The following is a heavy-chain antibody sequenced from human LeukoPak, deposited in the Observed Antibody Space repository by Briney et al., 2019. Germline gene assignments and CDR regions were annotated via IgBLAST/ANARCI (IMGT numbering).Heavy chain of an antibody. D-gene: IGHD2-15*01. CDR3: ARDGSRGDIVVVVAATPGSHWFDP. V-gene: IGHV1-46*01. J-gene: IGHJ5*02. CDR2: INPSGGST. CDR1: GYTFTSYY. Sequence: GASVKVSCKASGYTFTSYYMHWVRQAPGQGLEWMGIINPSGGSTSYAQKFQGRVTMTRDTSTSAVYMELSSLRSEDTAVYYCARDGSRGDIVVVVAATPGSHWFDPWGQGTLVTVSS.